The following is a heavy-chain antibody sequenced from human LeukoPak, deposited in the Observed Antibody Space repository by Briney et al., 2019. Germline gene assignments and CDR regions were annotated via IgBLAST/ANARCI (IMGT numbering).Heavy chain of an antibody. CDR3: AKVCGGGCSHDAFDI. D-gene: IGHD2-21*02. V-gene: IGHV3-23*01. J-gene: IGHJ3*02. CDR2: ISGSGGST. Sequence: ASVKVSCKASGCTFTSYAMSWVRQAPGKGLEWVSAISGSGGSTYYADSVKGGFTISRENSKNTLYLQMNSLRAEDTAVYYCAKVCGGGCSHDAFDIWGQGTMVTVSS. CDR1: GCTFTSYA.